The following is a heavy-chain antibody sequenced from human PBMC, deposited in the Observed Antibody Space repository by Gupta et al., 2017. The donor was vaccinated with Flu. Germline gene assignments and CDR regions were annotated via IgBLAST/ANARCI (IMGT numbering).Heavy chain of an antibody. CDR2: ISYDGSNK. V-gene: IGHV3-30-3*01. Sequence: QVQLVESGGGVVQPGRSLRLSCAASGFTFSSYAMHWVRQAPGKGLEWVSVISYDGSNKYYADSVKGRFTISRDISKNTLYLQMNSRRAEDTAVYYCARGDSGSYTGYFDYWGQGTLVTVSS. D-gene: IGHD1-26*01. CDR3: ARGDSGSYTGYFDY. CDR1: GFTFSSYA. J-gene: IGHJ4*02.